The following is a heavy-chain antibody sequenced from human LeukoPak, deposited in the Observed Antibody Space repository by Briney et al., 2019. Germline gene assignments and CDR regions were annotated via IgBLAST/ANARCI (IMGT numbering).Heavy chain of an antibody. D-gene: IGHD1-14*01. J-gene: IGHJ6*03. V-gene: IGHV4-30-4*08. CDR2: IYYSGST. CDR1: GGSISSGDYY. Sequence: PSETLSLTCTVSGGSISSGDYYWSWIRQPPGKGLEWIGYIYYSGSTYYNPSLKSRVTISVDTSKNQFSLKLSSVTAADTAVYYCARSIYRNYEDYYYYMDVWGKGTTVTVSS. CDR3: ARSIYRNYEDYYYYMDV.